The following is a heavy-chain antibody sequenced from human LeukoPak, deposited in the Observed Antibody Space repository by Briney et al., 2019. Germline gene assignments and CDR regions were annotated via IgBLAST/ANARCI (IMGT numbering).Heavy chain of an antibody. J-gene: IGHJ4*02. D-gene: IGHD6-25*01. V-gene: IGHV3-30-3*01. CDR3: ANIIRKYTSGYYYFDY. CDR1: EFTFSSYA. CDR2: ISFDGNNE. Sequence: GGSLRLSCAASEFTFSSYAMHWVRQAPGKGLEWVAAISFDGNNEYYADSVKGRFTISRDNSKNTLYLQTNSLRAEDTAVYYCANIIRKYTSGYYYFDYWGQGTLVTVSS.